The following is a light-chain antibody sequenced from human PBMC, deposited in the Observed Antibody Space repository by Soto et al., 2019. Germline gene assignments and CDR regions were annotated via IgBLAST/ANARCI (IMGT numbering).Light chain of an antibody. CDR3: CFFAAGYRHFV. J-gene: IGLJ1*01. CDR1: NNDVGGYNY. V-gene: IGLV2-11*01. CDR2: DVT. Sequence: QSVLTQPRSVSGCPGQSVTICSTGTNNDVGGYNYVSCDQQHPGKAPKVIIHDVTKRPSGVPARFSGSKSGNTASLPVSGLQAEAAADYXCCFFAAGYRHFVLGPRTKVTV.